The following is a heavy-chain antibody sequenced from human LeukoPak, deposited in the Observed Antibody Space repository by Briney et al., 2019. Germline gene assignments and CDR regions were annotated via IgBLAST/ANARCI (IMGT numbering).Heavy chain of an antibody. D-gene: IGHD1-26*01. V-gene: IGHV5-51*01. Sequence: GESLKISCKGSGYSLTSYWIGWVRQMPGKGLEWMGIIYPGDSDTRYSPSFQGQVTISADKSISTAYLQWSSLKASDTAMYYCARRQVGATQGVGGLLWFDPWGQGTLVTVSS. CDR2: IYPGDSDT. CDR1: GYSLTSYW. J-gene: IGHJ5*02. CDR3: ARRQVGATQGVGGLLWFDP.